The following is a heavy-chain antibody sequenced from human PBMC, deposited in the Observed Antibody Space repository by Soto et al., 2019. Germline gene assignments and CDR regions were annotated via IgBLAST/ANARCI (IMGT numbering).Heavy chain of an antibody. CDR1: GFIFGIYT. CDR3: ATARAQWLEGSRADY. D-gene: IGHD6-19*01. CDR2: ISNSGTYV. J-gene: IGHJ4*02. Sequence: GGSLRLSCAASGFIFGIYTMNWVRQAPGKGLEWVSSISNSGTYVTYADTVKGRFTISRDNDKNCLFLQMNSLRADDTAVYYCATARAQWLEGSRADYWGQGTLVTVSS. V-gene: IGHV3-21*06.